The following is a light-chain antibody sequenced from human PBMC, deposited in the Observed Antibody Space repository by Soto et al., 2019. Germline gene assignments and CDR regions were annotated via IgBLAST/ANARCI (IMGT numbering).Light chain of an antibody. CDR1: SSDVGGYNY. J-gene: IGLJ1*01. V-gene: IGLV2-11*01. CDR3: CSYADRYSLYV. CDR2: DVS. Sequence: QSALTQPRSVSGSPGQSVTISCTGTSSDVGGYNYVSWYQQHPGKAPKLMIYDVSTRPSGVPDRFSGSKSGNTASLTISGLQAEDEADYYCCSYADRYSLYVFGTGTKVTVL.